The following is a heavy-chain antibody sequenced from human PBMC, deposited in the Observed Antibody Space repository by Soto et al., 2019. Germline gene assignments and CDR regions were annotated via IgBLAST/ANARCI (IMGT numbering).Heavy chain of an antibody. V-gene: IGHV2-5*02. D-gene: IGHD5-18*01. CDR3: AHRPYGYKSYVDY. CDR2: IYSDDDK. Sequence: QITLKESGPTLVKPTQTLTLTCTFSGFSLSTRGVGVGWFCQPPGRALEWLALIYSDDDKRYSPSLQNRLTITRDTANTQVVLTTANMDPVATATYYCAHRPYGYKSYVDYWGQGTLVTVSS. J-gene: IGHJ4*02. CDR1: GFSLSTRGVG.